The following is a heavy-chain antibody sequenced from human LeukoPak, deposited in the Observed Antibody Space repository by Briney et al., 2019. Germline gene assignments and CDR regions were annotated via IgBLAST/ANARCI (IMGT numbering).Heavy chain of an antibody. V-gene: IGHV4-30-4*01. CDR1: GGSISSGDYY. CDR3: ARETLTPSRWFDP. J-gene: IGHJ5*02. Sequence: SETLSLTCTVSGGSISSGDYYWSWIRQPPEKGLEWIGYIYYSGSTYYNPSLKSRVTISVDTSKNQFSLKLSSVTAAGTAVYYCARETLTPSRWFDPWGQETLVTVSS. CDR2: IYYSGST. D-gene: IGHD4-17*01.